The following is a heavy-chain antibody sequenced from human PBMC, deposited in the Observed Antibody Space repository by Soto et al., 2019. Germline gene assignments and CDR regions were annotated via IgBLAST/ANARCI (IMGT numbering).Heavy chain of an antibody. CDR3: ARDLLAGGPRWFGEPVVNYYYGMDV. CDR1: GYTFTSYG. CDR2: ISAYNGNT. Sequence: ASVKVSCKASGYTFTSYGISWVRQAPGQGLEWMGWISAYNGNTNYAQKLQGRVTMTTDTSTSTAYMELRSLRSDDTAVYYCARDLLAGGPRWFGEPVVNYYYGMDVWGQGTTVTVSS. D-gene: IGHD3-10*01. J-gene: IGHJ6*02. V-gene: IGHV1-18*01.